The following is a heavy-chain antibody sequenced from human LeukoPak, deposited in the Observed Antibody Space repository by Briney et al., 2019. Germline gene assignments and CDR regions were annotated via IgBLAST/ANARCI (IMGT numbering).Heavy chain of an antibody. Sequence: GRSLRLSCAASGFTFSSYAMHWVRQAPGKGLEWVAVISYDGSNEYYADSVKGRFTISRDNSKNTLYVQMNSLRPEDTAVYYCARDGYCGSARCYGWFDPWGQGTLVTVSP. J-gene: IGHJ5*02. CDR3: ARDGYCGSARCYGWFDP. CDR1: GFTFSSYA. D-gene: IGHD2-2*03. V-gene: IGHV3-30*14. CDR2: ISYDGSNE.